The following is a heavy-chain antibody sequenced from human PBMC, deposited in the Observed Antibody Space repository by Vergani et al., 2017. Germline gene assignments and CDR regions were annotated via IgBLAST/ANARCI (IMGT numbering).Heavy chain of an antibody. CDR1: GASINNDFYY. D-gene: IGHD1-1*01. J-gene: IGHJ3*01. V-gene: IGHV4-61*02. Sequence: QVQLQESGPGLVKPSQTLSLTCTVSGASINNDFYYLHWLRQPAGKGLEWIGRIYVSGITDSNSSLQSRVPMSVDTSKNQFSLTLTAVTAADTAVYYCARDNKQLRPKAFDLWGQGKMGTGSS. CDR3: ARDNKQLRPKAFDL. CDR2: IYVSGIT.